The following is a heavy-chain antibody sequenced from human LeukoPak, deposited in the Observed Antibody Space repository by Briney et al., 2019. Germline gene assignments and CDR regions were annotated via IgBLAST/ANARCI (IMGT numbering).Heavy chain of an antibody. J-gene: IGHJ4*02. CDR1: EFTFSSYA. D-gene: IGHD3-3*01. V-gene: IGHV3-30*14. CDR3: ARGLTSFDY. CDR2: ISYDGSNK. Sequence: GGSLRLSCAAPEFTFSSYAMHWVRQAPGKGLEWVALISYDGSNKYYADSVKGRFTISRDNSKNTLYLQMNSLRAEDTAVYYCARGLTSFDYWGQGTLVTVSS.